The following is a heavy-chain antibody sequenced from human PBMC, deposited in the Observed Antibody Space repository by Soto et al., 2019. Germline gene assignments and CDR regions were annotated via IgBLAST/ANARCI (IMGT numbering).Heavy chain of an antibody. J-gene: IGHJ6*02. V-gene: IGHV3-30*18. CDR3: AKVSSDRGYYYFHMAV. CDR1: GFTFKTYG. D-gene: IGHD3-10*01. CDR2: ISYDGSEK. Sequence: GGSLRLSWEASGFTFKTYGMHWVRQAPGKGLEWVAVISYDGSEKYYADSVKGRFTISRDNSKNTLFLQMNSLRPEDTAVYYCAKVSSDRGYYYFHMAVWGQGTTVTVSS.